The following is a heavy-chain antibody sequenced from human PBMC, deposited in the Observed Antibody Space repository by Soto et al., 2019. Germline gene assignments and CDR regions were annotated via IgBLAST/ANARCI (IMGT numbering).Heavy chain of an antibody. CDR1: GFTFSKYW. V-gene: IGHV3-74*01. D-gene: IGHD2-2*01. CDR2: INSDGSST. CDR3: ARDYQNWFDP. Sequence: GGSLRLSCAASGFTFSKYWMHWVRQAPGKGLVWVSHINSDGSSTTYADSVKGRFTISRDNAKNTLYLQMNSLRAEDTAVYYCARDYQNWFDPWGQGTLVTVSS. J-gene: IGHJ5*02.